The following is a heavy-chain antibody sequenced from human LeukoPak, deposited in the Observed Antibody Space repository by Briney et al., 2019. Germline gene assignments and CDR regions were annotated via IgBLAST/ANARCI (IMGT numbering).Heavy chain of an antibody. J-gene: IGHJ5*02. CDR2: IYYSGST. CDR3: TRGGYYGSGNDFRFDP. Sequence: NSSETLSLTCTVSGGSISSSSYYWNWIRQPAGKGLEWIGRIYYSGSTNYKPSLKSRVTISVDTSKNQFSLKLSSVTAADTAVYYCTRGGYYGSGNDFRFDPWGQGTLVTVSS. D-gene: IGHD3-10*01. V-gene: IGHV4-61*10. CDR1: GGSISSSSYY.